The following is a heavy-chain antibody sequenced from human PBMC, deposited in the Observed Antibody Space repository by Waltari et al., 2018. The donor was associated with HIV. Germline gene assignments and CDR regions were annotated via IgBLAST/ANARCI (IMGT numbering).Heavy chain of an antibody. J-gene: IGHJ4*02. Sequence: EVQLVESGGGLVQPGGSLRLSCAASGFTFSSYSMTWVGRAPGKGLDGVSTIRMSSSTIYYADSVKGRFTISRDNAKNSLYLQMNSLRAEDTAVYYCARDQKGGGSCYDYWGQGTLVTVSS. V-gene: IGHV3-48*04. CDR3: ARDQKGGGSCYDY. D-gene: IGHD2-15*01. CDR1: GFTFSSYS. CDR2: IRMSSSTI.